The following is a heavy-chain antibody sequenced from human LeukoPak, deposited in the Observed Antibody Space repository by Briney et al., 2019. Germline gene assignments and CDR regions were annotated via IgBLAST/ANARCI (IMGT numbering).Heavy chain of an antibody. Sequence: SSVKVSCKASGGTFSSYAISWVRQAPGQGLERMGRIIPIFGTANYAQKFQGRVTITTDESTSTAYMELSSLRSEDTAVYYCARGYTDTAQENWGQGTLVTVSS. D-gene: IGHD5-18*01. CDR2: IIPIFGTA. V-gene: IGHV1-69*05. CDR3: ARGYTDTAQEN. J-gene: IGHJ4*02. CDR1: GGTFSSYA.